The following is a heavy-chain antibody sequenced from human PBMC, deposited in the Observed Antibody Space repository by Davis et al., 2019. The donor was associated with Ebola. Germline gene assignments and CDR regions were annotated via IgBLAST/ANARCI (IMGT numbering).Heavy chain of an antibody. J-gene: IGHJ1*01. CDR2: ISGSGGST. V-gene: IGHV3-23*01. CDR3: AKDDLWFGELLWSTEYFQH. D-gene: IGHD3-10*01. CDR1: GFTFSSYA. Sequence: GESLKISCAASGFTFSSYAMSWVRQAPGKGLEWVSAISGSGGSTYYADSVKGRFTISRDNSKNTLYLQMNSLRAEDTAVYYCAKDDLWFGELLWSTEYFQHWGQGTLVTVSS.